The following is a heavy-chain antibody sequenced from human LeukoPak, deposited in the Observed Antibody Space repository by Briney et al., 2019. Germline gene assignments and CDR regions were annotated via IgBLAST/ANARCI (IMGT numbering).Heavy chain of an antibody. V-gene: IGHV4-59*01. Sequence: TSETLSLTCTVSGGSISSYYWSWIRQPPGKGLEWISYIYYSGSTNYNPALKSRVTISVDTSKNQFSLKLSSVTAADTAVYYCARYYDSSGYYPYYFDYWGQGTLVTVSS. D-gene: IGHD3-22*01. CDR3: ARYYDSSGYYPYYFDY. J-gene: IGHJ4*02. CDR2: IYYSGST. CDR1: GGSISSYY.